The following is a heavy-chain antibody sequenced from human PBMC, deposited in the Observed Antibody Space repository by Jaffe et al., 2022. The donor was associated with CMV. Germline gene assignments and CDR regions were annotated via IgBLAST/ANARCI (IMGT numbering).Heavy chain of an antibody. V-gene: IGHV3-11*01. J-gene: IGHJ4*02. D-gene: IGHD2-8*02. CDR2: ISSSGSTT. Sequence: QVQLVESGGGLVKPGGSLRLSCAVSGFTFSDYYMSWIRQAPGKGLEWISYISSSGSTTNYADSVKGQFTISRDNAKRLLYLQMNSLRVEDTAVYYCARVKEVGYASSWLMFAFWGQGTLVTVSS. CDR3: ARVKEVGYASSWLMFAF. CDR1: GFTFSDYY.